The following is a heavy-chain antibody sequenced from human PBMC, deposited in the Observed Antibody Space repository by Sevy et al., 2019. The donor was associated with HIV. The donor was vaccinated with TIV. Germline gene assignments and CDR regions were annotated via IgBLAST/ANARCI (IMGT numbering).Heavy chain of an antibody. D-gene: IGHD2-2*01. Sequence: GGSLRLSCAASGFTFSSYAMSWVRQAPGKGLEWVSAISGSGSSTYFADSVKDRFTISRENSKNTLYLQMNSLRAEDTAVYYCAKDSPPSYCSSTSCYPPHAFDIWGQGTMVTVSS. CDR1: GFTFSSYA. CDR2: ISGSGSST. V-gene: IGHV3-23*01. J-gene: IGHJ3*02. CDR3: AKDSPPSYCSSTSCYPPHAFDI.